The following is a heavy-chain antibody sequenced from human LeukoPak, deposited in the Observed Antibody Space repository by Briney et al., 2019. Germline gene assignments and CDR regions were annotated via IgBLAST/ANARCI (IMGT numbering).Heavy chain of an antibody. CDR3: ARDHGGSYYRHDAFDI. J-gene: IGHJ3*02. V-gene: IGHV3-48*02. Sequence: GGSLRVSCAASGFTFSSYSMNWVRQAPGKGLEWVSYISSSSSTIYYADSVKGRFTISRDNAKNSLYLQMNSLRDEDTAVYYCARDHGGSYYRHDAFDIWGQGTMVTVSS. CDR1: GFTFSSYS. D-gene: IGHD1-26*01. CDR2: ISSSSSTI.